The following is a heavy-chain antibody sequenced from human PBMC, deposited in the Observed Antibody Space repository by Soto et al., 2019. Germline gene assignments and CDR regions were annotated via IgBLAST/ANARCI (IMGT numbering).Heavy chain of an antibody. CDR2: IKQDGSEK. Sequence: PGGSLRLSCAASGFTFSSYWMSWVRQAPGKGLEWVANIKQDGSEKYYVDSVKGRFTISRDNAKNSLYLQMNSLRAEDTAVYYCARDELRFLLPAFDIWGQGTMVTVSS. V-gene: IGHV3-7*01. CDR1: GFTFSSYW. D-gene: IGHD3-3*01. J-gene: IGHJ3*02. CDR3: ARDELRFLLPAFDI.